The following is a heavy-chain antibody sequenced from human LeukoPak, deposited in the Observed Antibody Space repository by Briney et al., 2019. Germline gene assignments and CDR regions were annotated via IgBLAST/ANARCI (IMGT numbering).Heavy chain of an antibody. Sequence: PGRSLRLSCVVSGFTFDDYAMHWVRQAPGKGLEWVSGITWNRDNIGYGESVKGRFTISRDNVKNTLYLQMTSLRPEDTALYYCAKDLSSAITSALVLDVWGQGTTVIVSS. CDR1: GFTFDDYA. CDR2: ITWNRDNI. V-gene: IGHV3-9*01. CDR3: AKDLSSAITSALVLDV. J-gene: IGHJ6*02. D-gene: IGHD3-22*01.